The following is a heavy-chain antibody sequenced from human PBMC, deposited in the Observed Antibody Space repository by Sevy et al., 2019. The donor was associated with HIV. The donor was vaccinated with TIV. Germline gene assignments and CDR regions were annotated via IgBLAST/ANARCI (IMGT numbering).Heavy chain of an antibody. CDR1: GASITSGGSC. D-gene: IGHD2-21*02. V-gene: IGHV4-31*03. J-gene: IGHJ3*01. CDR3: ARDGRHYGDYFRDAFDL. Sequence: SETLSLTCTVSGASITSGGSCWSWIRQHPGSTLEWIGYVYHSGTTYYNPSLKSRDSISLDTSKNQVSLNLASVTAADTAVYFCARDGRHYGDYFRDAFDLWGQGTMVTVSS. CDR2: VYHSGTT.